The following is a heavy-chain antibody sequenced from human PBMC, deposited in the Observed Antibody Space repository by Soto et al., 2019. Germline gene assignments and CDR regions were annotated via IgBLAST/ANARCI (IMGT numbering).Heavy chain of an antibody. V-gene: IGHV4-59*02. Sequence: QLQLQASGPGLVKPSETLSLTCNVSGASVSHGYWSWIRQPPGKALEWIGFMYFGGSFNYNPSLTGRATISVETSKNQFSMKLTSVTASDTAVYYCARSYYDSTGSAVDPWGQGTLVTVSS. J-gene: IGHJ5*02. CDR1: GASVSHGY. CDR2: MYFGGSF. D-gene: IGHD3-22*01. CDR3: ARSYYDSTGSAVDP.